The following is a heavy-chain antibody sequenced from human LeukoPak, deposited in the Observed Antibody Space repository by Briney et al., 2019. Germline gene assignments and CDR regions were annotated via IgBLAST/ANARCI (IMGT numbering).Heavy chain of an antibody. CDR2: INHSGST. CDR3: ATTNRIQLWLYY. J-gene: IGHJ4*02. CDR1: GGSFSGYY. V-gene: IGHV4-34*01. Sequence: PSETLSLTCAVYGGSFSGYYWSWIRQPPGKGLEWIGEINHSGSTNYNPSLKSRVTISVDTSKNQFSLKLSSVTAADTAVYYCATTNRIQLWLYYWGQGTLVTVSS. D-gene: IGHD5-18*01.